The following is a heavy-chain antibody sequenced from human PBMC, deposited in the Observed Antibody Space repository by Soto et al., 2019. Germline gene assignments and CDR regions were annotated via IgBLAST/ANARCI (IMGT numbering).Heavy chain of an antibody. D-gene: IGHD2-2*01. V-gene: IGHV1-18*01. CDR3: AKEYCDSSRCYLPDY. CDR2: IDPKNGNT. Sequence: ASVKVSFKASGYTFTTFGISWVRQAPGQGLEWMGWIDPKNGNTKDAQKFQGRVTMTTDTSTSTAYMELRSLRSDDTAVYYCAKEYCDSSRCYLPDYWGQGALVTVS. J-gene: IGHJ4*02. CDR1: GYTFTTFG.